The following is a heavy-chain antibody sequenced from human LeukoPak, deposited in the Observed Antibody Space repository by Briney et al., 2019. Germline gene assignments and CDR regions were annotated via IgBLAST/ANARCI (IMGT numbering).Heavy chain of an antibody. CDR2: ISGSGGST. D-gene: IGHD6-19*01. V-gene: IGHV3-23*01. CDR3: AKDINSSGWYLGDY. CDR1: GFTFSSYA. Sequence: GGSLRLSCAASGFTFSSYAMSWVRQAPGKGLEWVSAISGSGGSTYYADSVKGRFTISRDNSKNTLYLQMNSLRAEDTAVYYCAKDINSSGWYLGDYWGQGTLVTVSS. J-gene: IGHJ4*02.